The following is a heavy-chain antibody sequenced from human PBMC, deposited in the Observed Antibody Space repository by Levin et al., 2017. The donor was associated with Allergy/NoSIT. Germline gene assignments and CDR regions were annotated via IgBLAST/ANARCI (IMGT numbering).Heavy chain of an antibody. J-gene: IGHJ3*02. V-gene: IGHV3-9*01. CDR1: GFTFDDYA. D-gene: IGHD2-15*01. Sequence: GGSLRLSCAASGFTFDDYAMHWVRQAPGKGLEWVSGISWNSGSIGYADSVKGRFTISRDNAKNSLYLQMNSLRAEDTALYYCAKDSEIRYCSGGSCYAMLDGAFDIWGQGTMVTVSS. CDR2: ISWNSGSI. CDR3: AKDSEIRYCSGGSCYAMLDGAFDI.